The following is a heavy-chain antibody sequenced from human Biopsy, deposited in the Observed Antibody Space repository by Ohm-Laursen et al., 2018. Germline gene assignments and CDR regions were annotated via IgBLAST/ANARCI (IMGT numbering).Heavy chain of an antibody. Sequence: TLSLTCAVSGGSISGYYWSWIRQPPGKGLEWIGEINHRGYTDYNASLKGRVSISVDTSKNQFSLRLNSVAVADTAIYYCARRPYTRDNWFDPWGQGTLVTVSS. CDR2: INHRGYT. CDR3: ARRPYTRDNWFDP. D-gene: IGHD2-2*01. V-gene: IGHV4-34*01. CDR1: GGSISGYY. J-gene: IGHJ5*02.